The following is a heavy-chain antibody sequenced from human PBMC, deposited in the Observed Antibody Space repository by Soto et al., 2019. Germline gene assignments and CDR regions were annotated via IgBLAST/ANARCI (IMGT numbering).Heavy chain of an antibody. CDR2: ISWDDDK. J-gene: IGHJ5*02. V-gene: IGHV2-5*02. CDR1: GFSLSTSGVG. D-gene: IGHD3-22*01. CDR3: AHSLIVYCYESSGSNWFDP. Sequence: QITLKESGPTLVKPTQTLTLTCTFSGFSLSTSGVGVGWIRQPPGKALEWLALISWDDDKCYSPSLKSRLPIPKYTSKTQVVLTMTNMYPVDTATYYCAHSLIVYCYESSGSNWFDPWGQGTLVTVSS.